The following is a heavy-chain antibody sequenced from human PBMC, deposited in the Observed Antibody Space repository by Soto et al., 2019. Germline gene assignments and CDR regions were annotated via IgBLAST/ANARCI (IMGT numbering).Heavy chain of an antibody. D-gene: IGHD5-12*01. Sequence: SVKVSCKASGGTFSNDIITWVRQAPGQGLEWMGRIIPLLDVANYAQKLQGRVTITADKSTSTAYMELNSLRSEDTAVYYCVRDSPIGSTYSGYDGIDYWG. CDR3: VRDSPIGSTYSGYDGIDY. V-gene: IGHV1-69*04. CDR2: IIPLLDVA. CDR1: GGTFSNDI. J-gene: IGHJ4*01.